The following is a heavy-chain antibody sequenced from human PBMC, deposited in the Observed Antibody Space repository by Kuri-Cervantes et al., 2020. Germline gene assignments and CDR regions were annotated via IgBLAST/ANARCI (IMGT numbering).Heavy chain of an antibody. CDR1: GFTFSSYA. CDR3: AKDYYGPDY. V-gene: IGHV3-23*01. CDR2: ISGSGGST. Sequence: LSLTCAASGFTFSSYAMSWVRQAPGKGLEWVSAISGSGGSTYYADSVKGRFTISRDNSKNTLYLQMNSLRAEDTAVYYCAKDYYGPDYWGQGTLVTVSS. D-gene: IGHD3-22*01. J-gene: IGHJ4*02.